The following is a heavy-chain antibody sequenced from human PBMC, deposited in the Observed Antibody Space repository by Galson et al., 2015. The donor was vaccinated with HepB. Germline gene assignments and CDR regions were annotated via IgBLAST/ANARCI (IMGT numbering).Heavy chain of an antibody. V-gene: IGHV1-69*06. J-gene: IGHJ6*04. Sequence: SVKVSCKASGGTFSSYAISWVRQAPGQGLEWMGGIIPIFGTANYSQKFQGRVTITADKSTSTAYMELSSLRSEDTAVYYCAREGTVRGVATYYYYYGMDVWGKGTTVTVSS. CDR3: AREGTVRGVATYYYYYGMDV. D-gene: IGHD3-10*01. CDR2: IIPIFGTA. CDR1: GGTFSSYA.